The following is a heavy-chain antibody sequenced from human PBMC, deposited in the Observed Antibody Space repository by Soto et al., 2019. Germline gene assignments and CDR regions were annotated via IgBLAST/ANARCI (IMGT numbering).Heavy chain of an antibody. V-gene: IGHV4-59*01. J-gene: IGHJ4*02. CDR1: GGSIRSYY. CDR3: ARATTGSYYFDY. D-gene: IGHD1-1*01. Sequence: LSLTCPVSGGSIRSYYWSWIRQTPGKGLEWIGYIYDSGRIKYNPSLKSRVTISGDTSKNQFSLKLSSVTAADTAVYYCARATTGSYYFDYWGQGTLVTVSS. CDR2: IYDSGRI.